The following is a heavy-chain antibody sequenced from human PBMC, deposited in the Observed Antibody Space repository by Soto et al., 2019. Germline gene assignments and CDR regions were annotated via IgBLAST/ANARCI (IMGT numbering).Heavy chain of an antibody. D-gene: IGHD3-9*01. Sequence: EVQLLESGGGFVQPGESLRLSCAASGFTFSLSAMSWVRQAPGRGLDWVSSLSGGGSTTDYEDAVKGRFTISRDNSNNTVHLQMNSLRAEDTAVYYCAKGPEYDILTGCDYWGQGALVTVSS. V-gene: IGHV3-23*01. CDR3: AKGPEYDILTGCDY. CDR1: GFTFSLSA. CDR2: LSGGGSTT. J-gene: IGHJ4*02.